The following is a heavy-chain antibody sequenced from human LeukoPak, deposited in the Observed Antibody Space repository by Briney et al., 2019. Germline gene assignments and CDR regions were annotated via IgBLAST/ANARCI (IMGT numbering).Heavy chain of an antibody. CDR3: ATAIAVANDACDI. CDR1: GGSISRYY. V-gene: IGHV4-59*01. J-gene: IGHJ3*02. Sequence: SETLSLTCTVSGGSISRYYWSWIRQPPGKGLECFVYIKYSGSTNYHPSLKSRVTISVDTSKNQFSVKLSSVTAADTAVYYWATAIAVANDACDIWGQGTSVTVFS. D-gene: IGHD6-19*01. CDR2: IKYSGST.